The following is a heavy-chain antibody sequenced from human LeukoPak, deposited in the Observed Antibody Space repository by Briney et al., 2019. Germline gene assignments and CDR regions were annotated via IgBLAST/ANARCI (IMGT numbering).Heavy chain of an antibody. CDR1: GYTFTDFY. CDR3: ARMVS. CDR2: INPSGGSS. Sequence: GASVKVSCKTSGYTFTDFYIHWIRQAPGQGLEWMGIINPSGGSSSYAQKFRDRVTMTSDTSTNTVYMQLNGLTSEDTAVYYCARMVSWGQGTLVTVSS. J-gene: IGHJ1*01. V-gene: IGHV1-46*01. D-gene: IGHD2-8*01.